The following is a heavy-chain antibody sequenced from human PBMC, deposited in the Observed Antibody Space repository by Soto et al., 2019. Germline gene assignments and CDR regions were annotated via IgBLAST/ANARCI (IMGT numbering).Heavy chain of an antibody. CDR3: ARGWGYESSDYYYAY. D-gene: IGHD3-22*01. J-gene: IGHJ4*02. CDR1: GGTFSRHT. V-gene: IGHV1-69*01. CDR2: IIPMFGTA. Sequence: QVQLVQSGAEVRKPGSSVKVSCKASGGTFSRHTISWVRQAPGQGLEWMGGIIPMFGTANYAQKFHGRVTITADESTSTAYMELSGLRSEDTAIYYCARGWGYESSDYYYAYWGQGTLVIVSS.